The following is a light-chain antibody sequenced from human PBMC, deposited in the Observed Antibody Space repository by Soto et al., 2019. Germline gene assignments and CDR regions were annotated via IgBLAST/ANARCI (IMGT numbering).Light chain of an antibody. CDR1: SSNIGSNY. J-gene: IGLJ2*01. Sequence: QSVLTQPPSASGTPGKRVTISCSGSSSNIGSNYVYWYQQLPGTAPKLLIYRNNQRPSGVPDRFSGSKSGTSASLAISGLRSEDEADYYCAAWDDSLRAVFGGGTRVTVL. CDR2: RNN. V-gene: IGLV1-47*01. CDR3: AAWDDSLRAV.